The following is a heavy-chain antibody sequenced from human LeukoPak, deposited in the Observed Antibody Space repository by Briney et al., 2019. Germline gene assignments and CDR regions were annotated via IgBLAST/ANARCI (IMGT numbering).Heavy chain of an antibody. J-gene: IGHJ5*02. CDR3: ARAPFRGVINWFDP. CDR2: MNPNSGNT. CDR1: GYTFTSYD. Sequence: ASVKVSCKASGYTFTSYDVNWVRQATGQGLEWMGWMNPNSGNTGYAQKFQGRVTMTRNTSISTAYMELSSLRSEDTAVYYCARAPFRGVINWFDPWGQGTLVTVSS. D-gene: IGHD3-10*01. V-gene: IGHV1-8*01.